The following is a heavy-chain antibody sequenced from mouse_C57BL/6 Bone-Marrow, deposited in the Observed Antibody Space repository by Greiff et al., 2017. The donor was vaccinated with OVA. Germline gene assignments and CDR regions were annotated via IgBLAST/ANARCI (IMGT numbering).Heavy chain of an antibody. CDR2: FHPYNDDT. J-gene: IGHJ1*03. CDR1: GYTFTTYP. Sequence: QVHVKQSGAELVKPGASVKMSCKASGYTFTTYPIEWMKQNHGKSLEWIGNFHPYNDDTKYNEKFKGKATLTVEKSSSTVYLELSRLTSDDSAVYYCARSPLTTGYWYFDVWGTGTTVTVSS. CDR3: ARSPLTTGYWYFDV. V-gene: IGHV1-47*01. D-gene: IGHD1-1*01.